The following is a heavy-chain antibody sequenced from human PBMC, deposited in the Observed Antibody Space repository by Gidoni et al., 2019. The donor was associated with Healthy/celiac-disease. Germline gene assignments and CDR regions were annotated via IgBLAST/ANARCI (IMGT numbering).Heavy chain of an antibody. CDR1: GFTFSSYA. Sequence: EVQLLASGGGLVQPGGSLRLSCAASGFTFSSYAMDWVRQAPGKGRGWVSAVSGSGGSTYYEDSVKGRFTISRDNAKNTLYLQMNSLRAEDTAVYYCAKDGELLWFGEANWFDPWGQGTLVTVSS. CDR3: AKDGELLWFGEANWFDP. D-gene: IGHD3-10*01. CDR2: VSGSGGST. J-gene: IGHJ5*02. V-gene: IGHV3-23*01.